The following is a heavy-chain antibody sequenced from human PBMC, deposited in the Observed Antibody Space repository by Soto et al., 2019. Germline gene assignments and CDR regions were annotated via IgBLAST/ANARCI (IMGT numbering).Heavy chain of an antibody. Sequence: SETLSLTCSVSGASITSYHWSWIRQPPGKGLEWIGYIYYSGSTNYNPSLKSRVTISVDTSKNQLSLKLKSMTAADTAVYYCARGDSSGYYYSFDYWGRGTLVTVSS. D-gene: IGHD3-22*01. CDR2: IYYSGST. CDR3: ARGDSSGYYYSFDY. CDR1: GASITSYH. V-gene: IGHV4-59*01. J-gene: IGHJ4*02.